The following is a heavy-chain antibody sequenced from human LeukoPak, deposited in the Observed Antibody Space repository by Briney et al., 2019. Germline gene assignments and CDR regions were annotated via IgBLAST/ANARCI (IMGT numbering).Heavy chain of an antibody. V-gene: IGHV1-18*01. J-gene: IGHJ1*01. CDR1: GGTFCSYA. Sequence: ASVKVSCKASGGTFCSYAISWVRQAPGQGLEWMGWISNYNHNTNYAQKIQGRVVLTTDTSTSTAYMELRSLRSDDTAVYYCARDYGDNGIVGFQYWGQGTLVTVSS. CDR3: ARDYGDNGIVGFQY. D-gene: IGHD4-17*01. CDR2: ISNYNHNT.